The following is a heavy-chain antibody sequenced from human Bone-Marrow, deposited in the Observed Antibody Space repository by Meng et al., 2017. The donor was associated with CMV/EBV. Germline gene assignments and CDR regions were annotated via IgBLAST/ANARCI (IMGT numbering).Heavy chain of an antibody. CDR3: ARASQQQLVLPRYYYYGMDV. V-gene: IGHV3-66*02. D-gene: IGHD6-13*01. Sequence: GGSLRLSCAASGFTVSSNYMSWVRQAPGKGLEWVSVIYSGGSTYYADSVKGRFTISRDNSKNTLYLQMNSLRAEDTAVYYCARASQQQLVLPRYYYYGMDVWGQGTTVTVLL. CDR1: GFTVSSNY. J-gene: IGHJ6*02. CDR2: IYSGGST.